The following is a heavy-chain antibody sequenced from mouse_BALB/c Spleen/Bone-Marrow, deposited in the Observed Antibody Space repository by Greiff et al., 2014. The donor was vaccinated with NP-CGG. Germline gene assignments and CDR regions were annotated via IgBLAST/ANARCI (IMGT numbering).Heavy chain of an antibody. Sequence: VQLQQSGAELLKPGASVKISCKAPGYTFSSYWLEWVIQRPGHGLEWIGEILPGSGSFNYNEKFMGKATFTADTSSNIAYMQLSSLTSEDSAVYYCARWHYGNYYYAMDYWGQGTSVTVSS. CDR2: ILPGSGSF. CDR1: GYTFSSYW. V-gene: IGHV1-9*01. J-gene: IGHJ4*01. CDR3: ARWHYGNYYYAMDY. D-gene: IGHD2-1*01.